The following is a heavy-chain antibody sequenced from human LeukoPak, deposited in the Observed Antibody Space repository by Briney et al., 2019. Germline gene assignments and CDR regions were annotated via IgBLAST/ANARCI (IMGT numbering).Heavy chain of an antibody. V-gene: IGHV1-18*01. CDR3: ARDRNYGSGSYWVAFDI. CDR1: GYTFTSYG. D-gene: IGHD3-10*01. Sequence: ASVKVSCKASGYTFTSYGISWVRQAPGQGLEWMGWISAYNGNTNYAQKLQGRVTMTTDTSTSTAYMELRSLRSDDTAVYYCARDRNYGSGSYWVAFDIWGQGTMVTVPS. CDR2: ISAYNGNT. J-gene: IGHJ3*02.